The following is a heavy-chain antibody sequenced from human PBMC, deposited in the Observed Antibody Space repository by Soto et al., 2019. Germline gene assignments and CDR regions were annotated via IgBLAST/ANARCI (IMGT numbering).Heavy chain of an antibody. CDR1: GDSIGRFY. CDR2: VYRTGGT. CDR3: ARDLSGTGLDI. V-gene: IGHV4-4*07. Sequence: QVQLHEPGPGLVKPSDTLGLTCNVSGDSIGRFYCSWLRQSAAQGLERIGRVYRTGGTAYNPALKGRVTISPDRSNNQVALEMNSVTDADTAVYFCARDLSGTGLDIWGRWTRVTVSS. D-gene: IGHD1-26*01. J-gene: IGHJ6*01.